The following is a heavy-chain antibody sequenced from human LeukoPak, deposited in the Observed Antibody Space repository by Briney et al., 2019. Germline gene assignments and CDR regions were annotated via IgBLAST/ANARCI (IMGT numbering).Heavy chain of an antibody. Sequence: GGSLRLSCAASGFTFSSHGMHWVRQAPGKGLEWVAVISNDGTNKYYGDSVKGRITISRDNSKNTLYLQMNSLRAEDTAIYYCAETAFYGDLSDYAMDVWGQGTTVTVSS. CDR3: AETAFYGDLSDYAMDV. CDR1: GFTFSSHG. J-gene: IGHJ6*02. CDR2: ISNDGTNK. V-gene: IGHV3-30*18. D-gene: IGHD4-17*01.